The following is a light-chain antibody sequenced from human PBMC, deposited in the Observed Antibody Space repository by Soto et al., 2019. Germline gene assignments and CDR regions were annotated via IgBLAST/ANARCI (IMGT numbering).Light chain of an antibody. CDR2: ETS. V-gene: IGLV7-46*01. J-gene: IGLJ3*02. CDR3: LLSLSGPLV. Sequence: QAVVTQEPSLSVSPGGTVTLTCASSTGAVTSGNFPYWFQQKPGQAPRTLIYETSNKHSWTPARFSGSLLGGKAALTLSGAQPEDEAEYYCLLSLSGPLVFGGGTKLTVL. CDR1: TGAVTSGNF.